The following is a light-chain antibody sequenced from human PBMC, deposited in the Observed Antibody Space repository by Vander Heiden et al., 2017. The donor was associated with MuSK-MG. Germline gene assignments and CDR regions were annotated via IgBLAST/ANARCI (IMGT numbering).Light chain of an antibody. J-gene: IGLJ2*01. Sequence: QSVLTQPPSVSGAPGQRVTISCTGSSSNIGAGYDVHWYQQLPGTAPKLLIYGNSNRPSGVPDRFSGSKSGTSASLASTGLQAEEEADYYCQSYDSSLSAVVFGGGTKLTVL. CDR2: GNS. V-gene: IGLV1-40*01. CDR3: QSYDSSLSAVV. CDR1: SSNIGAGYD.